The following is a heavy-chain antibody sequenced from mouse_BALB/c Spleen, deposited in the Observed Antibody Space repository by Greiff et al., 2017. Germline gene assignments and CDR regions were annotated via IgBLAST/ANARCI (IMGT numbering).Heavy chain of an antibody. D-gene: IGHD1-1*01. Sequence: QVQLQQSGAELARPGASVKLSCKASGYTFTSYWMQWVKQRPGQGLEWIGAIYPGDGDTRYTQKFKGKATLTADKSSSTAYMQLSSLASEDSAVYYCARSVGSSYFDYWGQGTTLTVSS. CDR1: GYTFTSYW. J-gene: IGHJ2*01. V-gene: IGHV1-87*01. CDR3: ARSVGSSYFDY. CDR2: IYPGDGDT.